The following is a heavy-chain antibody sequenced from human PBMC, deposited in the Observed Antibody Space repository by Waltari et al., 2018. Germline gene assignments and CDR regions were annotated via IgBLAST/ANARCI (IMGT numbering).Heavy chain of an antibody. CDR2: IYISGST. J-gene: IGHJ4*02. CDR1: GGSISYYH. D-gene: IGHD3-16*01. V-gene: IGHV4-4*07. Sequence: QVQLQESGPGLVKPSETLSLTCTVSGGSISYYHWTWIRQPAGKGLEWIGRIYISGSTNYNPSLKSRVTMSVDTSKNQFSLKLSSVTAADTAVYYCASYTSGTHFDYWGQGILVTVSS. CDR3: ASYTSGTHFDY.